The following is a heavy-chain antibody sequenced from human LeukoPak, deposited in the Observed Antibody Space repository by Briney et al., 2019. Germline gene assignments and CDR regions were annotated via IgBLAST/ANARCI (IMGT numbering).Heavy chain of an antibody. CDR2: IYSSGSI. CDR3: ARERIIVAASYYFDY. Sequence: PSETLSLTCTVSGGSISNYYWNWIRQPAGKELEWIGRIYSSGSINYNPSLKSRVTMSVDSSKNQLSLKLSSVTAADTAIYYCARERIIVAASYYFDYWGQGTLVTVSS. J-gene: IGHJ4*02. CDR1: GGSISNYY. V-gene: IGHV4-4*07. D-gene: IGHD5-12*01.